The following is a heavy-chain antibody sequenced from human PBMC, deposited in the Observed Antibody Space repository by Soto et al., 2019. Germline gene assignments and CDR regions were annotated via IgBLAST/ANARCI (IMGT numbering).Heavy chain of an antibody. CDR2: IYYSGRN. Sequence: QLQESGLGLVKPLQTLSLTCTVSGDSISSGDNYWSWIRQPPGKGLGWIGYIYYSGRNYYKPSLKSRVTMSVDTSKNQFSLTLTSVTAADTAVYYCARGGGFDFWGRGTLVTVSS. J-gene: IGHJ4*02. D-gene: IGHD3-16*01. CDR1: GDSISSGDNY. V-gene: IGHV4-30-4*01. CDR3: ARGGGFDF.